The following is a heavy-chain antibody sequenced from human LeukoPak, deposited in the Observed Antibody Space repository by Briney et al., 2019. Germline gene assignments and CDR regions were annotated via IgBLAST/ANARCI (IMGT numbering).Heavy chain of an antibody. J-gene: IGHJ3*02. CDR1: GVAVSTNY. D-gene: IGHD6-13*01. CDR2: RDGGGNT. CDR3: ARDHSRSWPYAFDI. V-gene: IGHV3-53*01. Sequence: GGSLRLSCAASGVAVSTNYMSWVRQAPGKGLEWVSPRDGGGNTYYADSVKGRFTISRDNSKNTLYLQMNSLRAEDTAVYFCARDHSRSWPYAFDIWGQGTMVTVSS.